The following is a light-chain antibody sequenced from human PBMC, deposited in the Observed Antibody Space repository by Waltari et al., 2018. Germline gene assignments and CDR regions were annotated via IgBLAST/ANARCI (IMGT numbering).Light chain of an antibody. CDR1: QEIGNY. J-gene: IGKJ5*01. CDR3: QQSYSTPPIT. Sequence: DIQMTQSPSAMSASVGDRVAIPCRASQEIGNYLAWFQQKPGTAPNRLIYAVSSLESGVPSRFSGSDSGTEFTLTISSLQPEDFATYYCQQSYSTPPITFGQGTRLEIK. V-gene: IGKV1-17*03. CDR2: AVS.